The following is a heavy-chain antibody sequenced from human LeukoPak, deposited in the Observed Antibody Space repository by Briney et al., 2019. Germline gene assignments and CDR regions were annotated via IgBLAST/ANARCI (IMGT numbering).Heavy chain of an antibody. D-gene: IGHD6-6*01. CDR3: AGVVSYSSSPYYYYYGMDV. J-gene: IGHJ6*02. Sequence: GRSLRLSCAASGFTFSSYAMRWVRQAPGKGLEWVAVISYDGSNKYYADSVKGRFTISRDNSKNTLYLQMNSLRAEDTAVYYCAGVVSYSSSPYYYYYGMDVWGQGTTVTVSS. CDR2: ISYDGSNK. V-gene: IGHV3-30-3*01. CDR1: GFTFSSYA.